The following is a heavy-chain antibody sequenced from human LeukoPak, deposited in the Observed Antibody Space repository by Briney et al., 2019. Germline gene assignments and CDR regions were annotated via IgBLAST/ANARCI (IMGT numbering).Heavy chain of an antibody. CDR3: ARGVYYDSSAYRD. CDR1: GFTFSTYV. J-gene: IGHJ4*02. Sequence: GGSLRLSCAASGFTFSTYVMNWFRQAPGKGLEWVSTISVGAEYIFYAESVKGRFTISRDNAKNSLYLQMNSLRDEDTAVYFCARGVYYDSSAYRDWGQGTLVTVSS. V-gene: IGHV3-21*01. CDR2: ISVGAEYI. D-gene: IGHD3-22*01.